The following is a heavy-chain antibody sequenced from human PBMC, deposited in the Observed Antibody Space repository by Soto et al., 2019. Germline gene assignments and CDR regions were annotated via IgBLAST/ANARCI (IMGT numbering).Heavy chain of an antibody. CDR2: ISYDGSNK. CDR1: GFTFSSYG. V-gene: IGHV3-30*03. D-gene: IGHD1-26*01. Sequence: QVQLVESGGGVVQPGRSLRLSCAASGFTFSSYGMHWVRQAPGKGLEWVAVISYDGSNKYYADSVKGRFTISRDNSKNTLYLQLNSLRAEDTAVYYCARSPYSVSYLAYVDYWGQGTRVTVSS. CDR3: ARSPYSVSYLAYVDY. J-gene: IGHJ4*02.